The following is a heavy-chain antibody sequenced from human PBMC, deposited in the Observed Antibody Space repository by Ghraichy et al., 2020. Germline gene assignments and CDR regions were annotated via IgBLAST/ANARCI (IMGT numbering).Heavy chain of an antibody. V-gene: IGHV4-59*01. Sequence: SETPSLTCTVSGGSISSYYWSWIRQPPGKGLEWIGYIYYSGSTNYNPSLKSRVTISVDTSKNQFSLKLSSVTAADTAVYYCARVHDYGDHDYWGQGTLVTVSS. CDR1: GGSISSYY. D-gene: IGHD4-17*01. CDR2: IYYSGST. J-gene: IGHJ4*02. CDR3: ARVHDYGDHDY.